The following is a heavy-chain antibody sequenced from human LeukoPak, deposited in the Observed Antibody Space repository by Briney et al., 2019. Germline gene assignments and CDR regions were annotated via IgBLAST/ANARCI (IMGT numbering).Heavy chain of an antibody. V-gene: IGHV3-30*18. CDR3: GKGYSGYDRFFDY. CDR1: GFTFSSYG. J-gene: IGHJ4*02. Sequence: PGGSLRLSCAASGFTFSSYGMHWVRQAPGKGREWVAVISYDGSNKYYADSVKGRFTISRDNSKNTLYLQLNSLRAEDTAVYYCGKGYSGYDRFFDYWGQGTLVTVSS. D-gene: IGHD5-12*01. CDR2: ISYDGSNK.